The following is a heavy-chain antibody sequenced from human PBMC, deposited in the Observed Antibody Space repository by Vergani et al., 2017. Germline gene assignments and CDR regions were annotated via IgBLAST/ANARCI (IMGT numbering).Heavy chain of an antibody. Sequence: VQLVESGGGLVQPGGSLRLSCAASGFTFSSYAMHWVRQAPGKGLEWVAVISYDGSNKYYADSVKGRFTISRDNSKNTLYLQMNSLRAEDTAGYYCASLWDIVVVPAVVDYWGQGTLVTVSS. D-gene: IGHD2-2*01. J-gene: IGHJ4*02. CDR1: GFTFSSYA. CDR3: ASLWDIVVVPAVVDY. V-gene: IGHV3-30-3*01. CDR2: ISYDGSNK.